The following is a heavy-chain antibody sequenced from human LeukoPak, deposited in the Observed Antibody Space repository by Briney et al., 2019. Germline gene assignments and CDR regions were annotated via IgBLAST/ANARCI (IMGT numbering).Heavy chain of an antibody. CDR2: IYYSAST. CDR1: GGSISTYY. J-gene: IGHJ4*02. D-gene: IGHD6-13*01. Sequence: PAETLSLTCTVWGGSISTYYGRCLRQPPGRGLEGFGYIYYSASTNYNPSLKSRVTISVDTSKNQFSLKLSSVTAADTAMYYCARYGPSRYHSTFDYWGQGTLVTVSS. V-gene: IGHV4-59*01. CDR3: ARYGPSRYHSTFDY.